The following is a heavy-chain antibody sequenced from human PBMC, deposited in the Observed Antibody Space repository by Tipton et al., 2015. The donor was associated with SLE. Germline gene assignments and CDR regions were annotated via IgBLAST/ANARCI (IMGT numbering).Heavy chain of an antibody. CDR3: AKESLAAAGRDFDY. D-gene: IGHD6-13*01. V-gene: IGHV3-23*01. CDR1: GFTFSNYA. CDR2: ISGSGDTT. Sequence: GSLRLSCVASGFTFSNYAMSWVRQAPGKGLEWVSVISGSGDTTNYADSVKARFTISRDNSKNTLYLQMNSLRGDDTAVYYCAKESLAAAGRDFDYWGQGTLVTVSS. J-gene: IGHJ4*02.